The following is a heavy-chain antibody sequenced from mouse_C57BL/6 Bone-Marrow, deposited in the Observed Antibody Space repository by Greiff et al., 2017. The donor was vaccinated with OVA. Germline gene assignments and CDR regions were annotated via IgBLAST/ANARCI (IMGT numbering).Heavy chain of an antibody. Sequence: DVKLVESGGGLVQPGESLKLSCESNEYEFPSHDMSWVRKTPEKRLELVAAITSDGGSPYYPDTLERRFIISRDNTKKTLYLQMSSLRSEDTAWYYCARHDYDWFAYWGQGTLVTVSA. CDR2: ITSDGGSP. J-gene: IGHJ3*01. V-gene: IGHV5-2*01. D-gene: IGHD2-4*01. CDR3: ARHDYDWFAY. CDR1: EYEFPSHD.